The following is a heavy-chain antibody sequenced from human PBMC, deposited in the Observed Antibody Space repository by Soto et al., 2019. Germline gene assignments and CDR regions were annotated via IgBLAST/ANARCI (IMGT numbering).Heavy chain of an antibody. J-gene: IGHJ6*02. CDR2: ITWNGANT. V-gene: IGHV3-43*01. Sequence: PGGSLRLSCAASGFRFDEYNMHWVRQAPGKGLEWLSLITWNGANTYYADSVKGRFTISRDGTTKSVSLQMTSLKRGDTGLYYCARETLSYGSALDVWGQGTTVTVSS. CDR3: ARETLSYGSALDV. D-gene: IGHD3-16*01. CDR1: GFRFDEYN.